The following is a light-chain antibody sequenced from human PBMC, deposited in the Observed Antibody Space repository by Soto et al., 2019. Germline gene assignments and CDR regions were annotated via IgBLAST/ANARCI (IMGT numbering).Light chain of an antibody. J-gene: IGKJ5*01. CDR3: QQYETLPT. V-gene: IGKV1-33*01. Sequence: DIQMTQPPSSLSASVGDRVTITCQASQNINNYLNWYQQKPGRAPKLLIYDASNLEAGVPSRLRGSGSGTDFTITIRRLQPEDVATYYCQQYETLPTFGQGTRLEIK. CDR2: DAS. CDR1: QNINNY.